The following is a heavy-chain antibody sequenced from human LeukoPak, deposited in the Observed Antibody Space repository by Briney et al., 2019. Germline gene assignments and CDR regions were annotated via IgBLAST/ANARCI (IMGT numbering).Heavy chain of an antibody. D-gene: IGHD3-9*01. CDR1: GFTFSSYA. CDR3: AKDLYYDILTGSAFDY. V-gene: IGHV3-23*01. Sequence: GRSLRLSCAASGFTFSSYAMSWVRQAPGKGLEWVSAISGSGGSTYYADSVKGRFTISRDNSKNTLYLQMNSLRAEDTAVYYCAKDLYYDILTGSAFDYWGQGTLVTVSS. CDR2: ISGSGGST. J-gene: IGHJ4*02.